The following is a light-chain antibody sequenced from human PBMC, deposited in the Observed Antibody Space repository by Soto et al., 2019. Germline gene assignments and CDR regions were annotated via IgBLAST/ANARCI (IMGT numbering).Light chain of an antibody. V-gene: IGKV3-20*01. Sequence: EIVWTQSPGTLSLSPGERATLSCRASQSVSSSYLAWYQQKPGQAPRLLIYGASSRATGIPDRFSGSGSGTEFTLTISSLKSEDFEVYYCQQYNNWPETFGQGTKVDIK. J-gene: IGKJ1*01. CDR1: QSVSSSY. CDR2: GAS. CDR3: QQYNNWPET.